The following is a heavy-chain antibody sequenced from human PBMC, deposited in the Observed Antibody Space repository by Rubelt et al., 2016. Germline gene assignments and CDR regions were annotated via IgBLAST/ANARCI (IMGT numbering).Heavy chain of an antibody. V-gene: IGHV3-48*02. Sequence: EVNLVESGGGLVQPGGSLRLSCAASGFTFSIHSMNWVRQAPGKGLEWVAHINSNKISITYADSVKGRFTISRDNARSSLFLQMNSLGDEDSAVYYCARDAKSDYMNFWFDSWGQGTLVTVSS. CDR3: ARDAKSDYMNFWFDS. CDR2: INSNKISI. D-gene: IGHD4-11*01. J-gene: IGHJ5*01. CDR1: GFTFSIHS.